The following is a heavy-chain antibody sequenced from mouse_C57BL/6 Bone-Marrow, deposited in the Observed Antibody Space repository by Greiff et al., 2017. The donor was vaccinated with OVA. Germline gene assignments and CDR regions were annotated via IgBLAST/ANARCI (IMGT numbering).Heavy chain of an antibody. D-gene: IGHD1-1*01. J-gene: IGHJ2*01. V-gene: IGHV1-26*01. CDR2: INPNNGGT. CDR1: GYTFTDYY. Sequence: EVKLQQSGPELVKPGASVKISCKASGYTFTDYYMNWVKQSHGKSLEWIGDINPNNGGTSYNQKFKGKATLTVDKSSSTAYMELRSLTSEDSAVYYCARPYYGSSSFDYWGQGTTLTVSS. CDR3: ARPYYGSSSFDY.